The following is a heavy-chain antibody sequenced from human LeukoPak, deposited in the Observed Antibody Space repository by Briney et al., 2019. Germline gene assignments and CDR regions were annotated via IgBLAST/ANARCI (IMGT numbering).Heavy chain of an antibody. D-gene: IGHD6-6*01. CDR2: ISSSGSTI. J-gene: IGHJ4*02. CDR3: ARGPNSNWSGLDF. Sequence: PGGSLRLSCAASGFTFSDYYMSWIRQAPGKGLEWVSYISSSGSTIYYADSVMGRFTISRDNAKNTLYLQVNNLRAEDTAVYYCARGPNSNWSGLDFWGQGTLLTVSS. V-gene: IGHV3-11*04. CDR1: GFTFSDYY.